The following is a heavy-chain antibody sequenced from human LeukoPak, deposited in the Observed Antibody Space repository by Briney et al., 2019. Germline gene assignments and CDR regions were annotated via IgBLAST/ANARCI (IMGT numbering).Heavy chain of an antibody. CDR2: ISASGGNT. J-gene: IGHJ4*02. CDR3: ASPYYYDSSGYDY. V-gene: IGHV3-23*01. D-gene: IGHD3-22*01. CDR1: GFTFTSYG. Sequence: PGGSLRLSCAASGFTFTSYGMSWVRQAPGKGLEWVSAISASGGNTYYADSVKGRFTISRDNSKNTLYLQMNSLRAEDTAVYYCASPYYYDSSGYDYWGQGTLVTVSS.